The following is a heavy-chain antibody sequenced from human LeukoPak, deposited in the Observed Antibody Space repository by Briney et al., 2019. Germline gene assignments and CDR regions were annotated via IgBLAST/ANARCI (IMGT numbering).Heavy chain of an antibody. CDR3: AREYGPAAMFDY. D-gene: IGHD2-2*01. J-gene: IGHJ4*02. CDR2: IYYSEST. Sequence: SETLSLTCTVSGGSVSSGSYYWSWIRQPPGKGLEWIGYIYYSESTNYNPSLKSRVTISVDTSKNQFSLKLSSVTAADTAVYYCAREYGPAAMFDYWGQGTLVTVSS. CDR1: GGSVSSGSYY. V-gene: IGHV4-61*01.